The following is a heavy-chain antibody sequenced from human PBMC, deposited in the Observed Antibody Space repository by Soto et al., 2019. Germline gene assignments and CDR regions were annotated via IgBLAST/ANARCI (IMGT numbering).Heavy chain of an antibody. D-gene: IGHD3-22*01. J-gene: IGHJ4*02. CDR2: ISGFGTYK. CDR3: ARDPPLSMFVVVGVDDF. CDR1: GFSFSDEN. Sequence: EVQLVESGGGLVKPGGSLRLSCAASGFSFSDENMNWVRQAPGKGLEWVSSISGFGTYKNYADSVKGRFTISRDNDKNSVNLEMSSLRGEDAAVYYCARDPPLSMFVVVGVDDFGGQGTLVTVSS. V-gene: IGHV3-21*02.